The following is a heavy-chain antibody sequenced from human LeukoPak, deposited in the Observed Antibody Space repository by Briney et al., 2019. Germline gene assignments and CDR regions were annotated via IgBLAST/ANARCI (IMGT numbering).Heavy chain of an antibody. J-gene: IGHJ5*02. CDR2: IYYSGST. CDR1: GGSISSSSYY. V-gene: IGHV4-39*01. CDR3: ARLTIGAYCGGDCYSEWFDP. D-gene: IGHD2-21*02. Sequence: PSETLSLTCTVSGGSISSSSYYWGWIRQPPGNGLEWIGSIYYSGSTYYNPSLKSRVTISVDTSKNQFSLKLSSVTAADTAVYYCARLTIGAYCGGDCYSEWFDPWGQGTLVTVSS.